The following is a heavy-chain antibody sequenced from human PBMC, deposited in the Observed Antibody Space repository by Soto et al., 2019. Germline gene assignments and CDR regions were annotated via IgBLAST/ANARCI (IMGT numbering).Heavy chain of an antibody. CDR2: IWYDGSNK. CDR1: GFTFSSYG. D-gene: IGHD2-15*01. CDR3: ARCLYGGNRLFDY. J-gene: IGHJ4*02. V-gene: IGHV3-33*01. Sequence: GGSLRLSCAASGFTFSSYGMHWVRQAPGKGLEWVTVIWYDGSNKYYADSVKGRFTISRDNSKNTLYLQMNSLRAEDTAVYYCARCLYGGNRLFDYWGQGTLVTVSS.